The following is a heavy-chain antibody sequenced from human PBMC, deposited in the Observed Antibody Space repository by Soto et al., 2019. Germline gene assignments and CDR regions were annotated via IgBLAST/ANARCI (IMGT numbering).Heavy chain of an antibody. CDR3: VLLSIAARRTSNYYYYYGMDV. D-gene: IGHD6-6*01. V-gene: IGHV5-51*01. CDR1: GYSFTSYW. J-gene: IGHJ6*02. CDR2: IYPYDSDT. Sequence: PGESLKISCKTSGYSFTSYWIGWVRQMPGKGMEWMGNIYPYDSDTRYSPSFQGQVTISADTSITTAYLQWSGLRASDTAMSYCVLLSIAARRTSNYYYYYGMDVWGQGTTVTVSS.